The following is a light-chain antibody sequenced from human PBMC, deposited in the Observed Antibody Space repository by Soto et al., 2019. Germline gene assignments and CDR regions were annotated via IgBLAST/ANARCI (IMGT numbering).Light chain of an antibody. CDR2: DAS. Sequence: EVVLTQSPATLSLSPGERATLSCRASESIGNYLAWYQQKLGQAPKLLIYDASHRAIGIPGRFSGDGSGTDFTLTICSLETEDFAVYYCQWRSDWPPRLTFGVGTKVEMK. CDR1: ESIGNY. V-gene: IGKV3-11*01. CDR3: QWRSDWPPRLT. J-gene: IGKJ4*01.